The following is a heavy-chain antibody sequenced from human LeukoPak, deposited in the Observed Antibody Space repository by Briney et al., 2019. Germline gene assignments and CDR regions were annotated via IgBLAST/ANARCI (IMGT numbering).Heavy chain of an antibody. J-gene: IGHJ4*02. Sequence: GGSLRLSCAASGFTYSSYWMHWVRQAPGKGLVWVSRVNSDGSGTTYADSVKGRFTISRDNAKNTLYLQMNSLRAEDTAVYYCARESKYSGYPFDYWGQGTLVTVSS. D-gene: IGHD5-12*01. CDR2: VNSDGSGT. V-gene: IGHV3-74*01. CDR1: GFTYSSYW. CDR3: ARESKYSGYPFDY.